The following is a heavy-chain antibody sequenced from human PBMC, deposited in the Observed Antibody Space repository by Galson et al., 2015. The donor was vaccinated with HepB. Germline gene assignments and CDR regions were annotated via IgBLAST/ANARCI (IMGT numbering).Heavy chain of an antibody. Sequence: SLRLSCADSGFTFSSYGMNWVRQAPGKGLEWVSYISSSSSTIYYADSVKGRFTIFRDNAKNSLYLQMNSLRAEDTAVYYCARDILGGVYCSGGSCPGAFDIWGQGTMVTVSS. CDR3: ARDILGGVYCSGGSCPGAFDI. CDR1: GFTFSSYG. CDR2: ISSSSSTI. J-gene: IGHJ3*02. D-gene: IGHD2-15*01. V-gene: IGHV3-48*01.